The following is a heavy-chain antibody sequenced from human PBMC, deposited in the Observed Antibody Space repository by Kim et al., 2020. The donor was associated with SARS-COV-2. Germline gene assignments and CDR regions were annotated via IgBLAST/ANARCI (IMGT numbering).Heavy chain of an antibody. J-gene: IGHJ3*02. CDR2: INHSGST. V-gene: IGHV4-34*01. CDR3: ARAGIAARRLAAFDI. D-gene: IGHD6-6*01. Sequence: SETLSLTCAVYGGSFSGYYWSWIRQPPGKGLEWIGEINHSGSTNYNPSLKSRVTISVDTSKNQFSLKLSSVTAADTAVYYCARAGIAARRLAAFDIWGQGTMVTVSS. CDR1: GGSFSGYY.